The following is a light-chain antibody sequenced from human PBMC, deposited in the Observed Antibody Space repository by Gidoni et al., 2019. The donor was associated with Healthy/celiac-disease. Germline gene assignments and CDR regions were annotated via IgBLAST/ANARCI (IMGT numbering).Light chain of an antibody. V-gene: IGKV3-20*01. CDR1: QSVSSSY. CDR2: GAS. CDR3: QQYGSSPYT. Sequence: IVLTQSPGTLSLSPGERATLSCRASQSVSSSYLAWYQQKPGQAPRLLIYGASSRATGIPDRFSGSGSGTDFTLTISRLEPEYVAVYYCQQYGSSPYTFGQGTKLEIK. J-gene: IGKJ2*01.